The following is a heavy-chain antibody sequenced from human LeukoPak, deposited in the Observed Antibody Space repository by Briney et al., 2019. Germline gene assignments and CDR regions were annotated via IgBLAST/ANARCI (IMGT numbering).Heavy chain of an antibody. CDR2: IFYSGFT. V-gene: IGHV4-59*01. D-gene: IGHD2-8*02. CDR3: ATGTDPDWFDP. J-gene: IGHJ5*01. CDR1: GGSIRRKY. Sequence: SETLSLTCSVSGGSIRRKYWTWLRRAPGKGLEWIGYIFYSGFTNYHRPLKSRVTISLDTPKTQFPLKLRSVTAADTAVYYCATGTDPDWFDPWGQGTLVNGSS.